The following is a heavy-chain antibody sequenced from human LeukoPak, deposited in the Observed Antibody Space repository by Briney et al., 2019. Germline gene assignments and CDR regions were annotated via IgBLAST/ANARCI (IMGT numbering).Heavy chain of an antibody. CDR3: ARGDDYDFWSGYPKGGHADY. D-gene: IGHD3-3*01. V-gene: IGHV4-39*01. Sequence: PSETLSLTCTVSGGSISSSSYYWGWIRQPPGKGLEWIGSIYYSGSTYYNPSLKSQVTISVDTSKNQFSLKLSSVTAADTAVYYCARGDDYDFWSGYPKGGHADYWGQGTLVTVSS. CDR1: GGSISSSSYY. J-gene: IGHJ4*02. CDR2: IYYSGST.